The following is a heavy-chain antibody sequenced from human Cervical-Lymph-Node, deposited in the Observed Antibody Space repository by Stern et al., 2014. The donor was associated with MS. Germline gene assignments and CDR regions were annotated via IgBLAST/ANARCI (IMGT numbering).Heavy chain of an antibody. CDR1: GGTFSSYA. D-gene: IGHD3-22*01. V-gene: IGHV1-69*01. CDR2: IIPIFGTA. J-gene: IGHJ6*02. Sequence: VQLVQSGAEVKKPGSSVKVSCKASGGTFSSYAISWVRQAPGQGLEWMGGIIPIFGTANYAQKFQGRVTITADESTSTAYMELSSLRSEETAVYYCARGTYYYDSSGYYVSYYYYYGMDVWGQGTTVTVSS. CDR3: ARGTYYYDSSGYYVSYYYYYGMDV.